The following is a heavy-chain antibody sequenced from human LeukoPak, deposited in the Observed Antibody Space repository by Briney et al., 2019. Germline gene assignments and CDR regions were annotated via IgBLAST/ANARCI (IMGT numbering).Heavy chain of an antibody. Sequence: SETLSLTCRVSGGSISSYYWSWIRQPPGKGLEGFGYIFYSGRPHYNPSLKSRVTTSVATSKNHISLKLSSVPAADTAVYYCAREGLVSDFDYWGQGTLVTVSS. J-gene: IGHJ4*02. CDR3: AREGLVSDFDY. V-gene: IGHV4-59*13. CDR2: IFYSGRP. D-gene: IGHD2/OR15-2a*01. CDR1: GGSISSYY.